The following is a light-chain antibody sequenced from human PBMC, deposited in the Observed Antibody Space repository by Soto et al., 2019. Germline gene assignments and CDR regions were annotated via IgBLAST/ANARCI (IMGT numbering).Light chain of an antibody. J-gene: IGKJ1*01. CDR1: QGISSY. V-gene: IGKV1-8*01. CDR3: QQYYRYPRT. Sequence: AIRMTQSPSSLSASTGDRVTITCRASQGISSYLAWYQQKPGKAPKLLIYAASTLQSGVPSRFSGSGSGTDFTLTISCLRSEDFATYYCQQYYRYPRTFGQGTKVDIK. CDR2: AAS.